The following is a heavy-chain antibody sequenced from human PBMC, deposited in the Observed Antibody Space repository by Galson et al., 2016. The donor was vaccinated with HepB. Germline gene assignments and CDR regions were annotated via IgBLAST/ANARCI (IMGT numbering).Heavy chain of an antibody. J-gene: IGHJ4*02. CDR1: GDSVSSKSAA. CDR3: ARGHLVVPFSFYFDY. Sequence: CAISGDSVSSKSAAWHWIRHSPSRGLEWLGRTYHTSNWYSDYAVSVISRITINPDTSKNQFSLQLNSVTPEDTAVYYCARGHLVVPFSFYFDYWGQGSLVTVSS. D-gene: IGHD2-15*01. CDR2: TYHTSNWYS. V-gene: IGHV6-1*01.